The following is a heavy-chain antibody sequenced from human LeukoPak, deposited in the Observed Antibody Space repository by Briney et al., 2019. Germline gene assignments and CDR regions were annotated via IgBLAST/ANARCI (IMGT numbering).Heavy chain of an antibody. D-gene: IGHD3-3*01. CDR1: GYTFTAYS. CDR3: ARQHDIWKNYCFDY. Sequence: RASVKISCKTSGYTFTAYSIQWVRQAPGQRLEWMGWINADSGNTKYSQKFQGRVTFTRDTVASTASMELSSLKSEDTAVYYCARQHDIWKNYCFDYWGQGTQVTVSS. J-gene: IGHJ4*02. V-gene: IGHV1-3*01. CDR2: INADSGNT.